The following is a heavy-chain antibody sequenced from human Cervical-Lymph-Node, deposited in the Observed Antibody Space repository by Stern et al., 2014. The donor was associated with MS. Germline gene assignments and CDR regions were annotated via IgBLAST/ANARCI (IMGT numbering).Heavy chain of an antibody. CDR1: GFIFRSYS. V-gene: IGHV3-21*01. J-gene: IGHJ6*02. CDR3: ASNGGNSVAHHYGMDV. Sequence: EVQLVESGGGLVKPGGSLRLSCAASGFIFRSYSMNWVRQAPGKGLEWVSSISSSSRYIYYADSVKGRFTISRDNAKNSLYLQMNSLRAEDTAVYYCASNGGNSVAHHYGMDVWGQGTTVTVSS. CDR2: ISSSSRYI. D-gene: IGHD4-23*01.